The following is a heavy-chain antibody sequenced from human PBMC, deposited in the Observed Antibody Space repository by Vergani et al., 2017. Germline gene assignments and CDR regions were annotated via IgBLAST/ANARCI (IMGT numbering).Heavy chain of an antibody. CDR2: INHSGST. CDR1: GGSFSGYY. J-gene: IGHJ6*03. V-gene: IGHV4-34*01. Sequence: QVQLQQWGAGLLKPSETLSLTCAVYGGSFSGYYWSWIRQPPGKGLEWIGDINHSGSTNYNPSLKSRITISVDPSKNQFSLKLSSVTAAGTAVYYCARVQELDDFWSGYRERYYYYMDVWGKGTTVTVSS. D-gene: IGHD3-3*01. CDR3: ARVQELDDFWSGYRERYYYYMDV.